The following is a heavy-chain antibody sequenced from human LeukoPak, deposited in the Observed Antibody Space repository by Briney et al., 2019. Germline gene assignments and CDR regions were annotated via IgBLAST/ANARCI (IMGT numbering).Heavy chain of an antibody. Sequence: PGGSLRLSCAASGFTFSSYWMSWVRQAPGKGLEWVANIKQDGSEKYYVDSVKGRFTISRDNAKNSLYLQMNSLRAEDTAVYYCARKGVSYCSSTSCYWFDPWGQGTLVTVPS. CDR2: IKQDGSEK. CDR3: ARKGVSYCSSTSCYWFDP. D-gene: IGHD2-2*01. CDR1: GFTFSSYW. V-gene: IGHV3-7*01. J-gene: IGHJ5*02.